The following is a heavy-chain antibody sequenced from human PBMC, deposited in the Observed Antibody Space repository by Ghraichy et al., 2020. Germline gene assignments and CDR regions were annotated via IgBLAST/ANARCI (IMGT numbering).Heavy chain of an antibody. CDR2: ISAYNGNT. CDR3: AREYITIFGVVTFNWFDP. V-gene: IGHV1-18*01. CDR1: GYTFTSYG. Sequence: ASVKVSCKASGYTFTSYGISWVRQAPGQGLEWMGWISAYNGNTNYAQKLQGRVTMTTDTSTSTAYMELRSLRSDDTAVYYCAREYITIFGVVTFNWFDPWGQGTLVTVSS. D-gene: IGHD3-3*01. J-gene: IGHJ5*02.